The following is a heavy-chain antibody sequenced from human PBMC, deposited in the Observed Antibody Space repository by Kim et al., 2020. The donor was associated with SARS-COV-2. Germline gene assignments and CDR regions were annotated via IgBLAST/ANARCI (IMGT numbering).Heavy chain of an antibody. J-gene: IGHJ6*02. Sequence: GGSLRLSCAASGFTFSNAWMSWVRQAPGKGLEWVGRIKSKTDGGTTDYAAPVKGRFTISRDDSKNTLYLQMNSLKTEDTAVYYCTTRWFTDYYGMDVWGQGTTVTVSS. CDR2: IKSKTDGGTT. V-gene: IGHV3-15*01. CDR3: TTRWFTDYYGMDV. D-gene: IGHD2-15*01. CDR1: GFTFSNAW.